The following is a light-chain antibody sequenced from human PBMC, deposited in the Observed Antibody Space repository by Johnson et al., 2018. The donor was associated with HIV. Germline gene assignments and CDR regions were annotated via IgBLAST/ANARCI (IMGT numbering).Light chain of an antibody. CDR3: GTWDSSLSGS. CDR1: TYNIGNNY. CDR2: AKN. V-gene: IGLV1-51*01. J-gene: IGLJ1*01. Sequence: QFVLTQPPSVSAAPGQKVSISCSGSTYNIGNNYVSWYRHLPGTAPKLLISAKNKRPSGIPDRFSGSKSGTSATLGITGLQSGDEANYYCGTWDSSLSGSFGTGTAVTVL.